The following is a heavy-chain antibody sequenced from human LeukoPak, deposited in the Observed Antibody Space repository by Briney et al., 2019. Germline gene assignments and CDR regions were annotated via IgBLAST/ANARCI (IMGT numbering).Heavy chain of an antibody. D-gene: IGHD6-25*01. CDR3: ARDRDRAADYYFDY. Sequence: PGGSLRLSCATSGFTFNRHAMCWVRQAPGKGLEWVSVISSDGTNKYYADSVKGRFTISKDNSKNTLYLQMNSLRAEDTALYYCARDRDRAADYYFDYWGQGTLVTVSS. J-gene: IGHJ4*02. V-gene: IGHV3-30-3*01. CDR2: ISSDGTNK. CDR1: GFTFNRHA.